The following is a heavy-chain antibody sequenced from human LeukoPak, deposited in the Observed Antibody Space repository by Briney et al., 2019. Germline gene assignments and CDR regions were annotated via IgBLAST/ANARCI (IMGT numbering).Heavy chain of an antibody. CDR2: MYTSGST. V-gene: IGHV4-4*07. J-gene: IGHJ3*02. CDR3: ARSAERELRYFDWEPDGAFDI. D-gene: IGHD3-9*01. Sequence: SETLSLTCTVSGGSISSYYWSWIRQPAGKGLEWIGRMYTSGSTNYNPSLKSRVTMSVDTSKNQFSLKLSSVTAADTAVYYCARSAERELRYFDWEPDGAFDIWGQGTMVTVSS. CDR1: GGSISSYY.